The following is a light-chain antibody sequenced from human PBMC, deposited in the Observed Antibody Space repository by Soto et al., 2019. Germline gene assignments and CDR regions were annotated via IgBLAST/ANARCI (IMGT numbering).Light chain of an antibody. CDR3: TAWDGSLDGRV. CDR2: RTD. Sequence: QSVLTQPPSASGTPGQRVTISCSGSGSNIGTNTVNWYQQLPGTAPKLLLYRTDQRPAGIPDRFSGSKSGTSASLDISGLQSDDEADYYCTAWDGSLDGRVFGGGTNLTVL. J-gene: IGLJ3*02. CDR1: GSNIGTNT. V-gene: IGLV1-44*01.